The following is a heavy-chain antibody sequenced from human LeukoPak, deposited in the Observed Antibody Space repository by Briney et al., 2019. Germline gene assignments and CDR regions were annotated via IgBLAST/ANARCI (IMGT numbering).Heavy chain of an antibody. Sequence: ASVKVSCKASGYTFTGYYMHWVRQAPGQGLEWMGWIIPNSGGTNYAQKFQGRVTMTRDTSISTAYMELSRLRSDDTAVYYCARPALTYYYDSSGYPDYWGQGTLVTVSS. D-gene: IGHD3-22*01. V-gene: IGHV1-2*02. CDR2: IIPNSGGT. CDR1: GYTFTGYY. CDR3: ARPALTYYYDSSGYPDY. J-gene: IGHJ4*02.